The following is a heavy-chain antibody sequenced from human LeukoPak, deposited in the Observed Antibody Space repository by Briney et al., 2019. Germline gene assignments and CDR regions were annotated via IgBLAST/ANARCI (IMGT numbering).Heavy chain of an antibody. J-gene: IGHJ4*02. CDR3: ARRVSWYFDY. CDR1: GGSISRSSSY. Sequence: SETLSLTCTVSGGSISRSSSYWGWIRQPPGKGLEWIGNIYYSGRTYYNPSLKSRVTISVDTSKNQFSLKLTSVTAGDTAVYYCARRVSWYFDYWGQGTLVTVSS. V-gene: IGHV4-39*01. CDR2: IYYSGRT.